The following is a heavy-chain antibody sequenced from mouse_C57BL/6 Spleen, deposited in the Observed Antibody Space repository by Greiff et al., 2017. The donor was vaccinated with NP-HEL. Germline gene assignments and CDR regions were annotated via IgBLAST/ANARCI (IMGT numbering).Heavy chain of an antibody. CDR2: IYPSDSET. J-gene: IGHJ2*01. CDR1: GYTFTSYW. Sequence: VQLQQPGAELVRPGSSVKLSCKASGYTFTSYWMDWVKQRPGQGLEWIGNIYPSDSETHYNQKFKDKATLTVDKSSSTAYMQLSSLTSEDSAVYYCARFLAYFDYWGQGTTLTVSS. CDR3: ARFLAYFDY. V-gene: IGHV1-61*01.